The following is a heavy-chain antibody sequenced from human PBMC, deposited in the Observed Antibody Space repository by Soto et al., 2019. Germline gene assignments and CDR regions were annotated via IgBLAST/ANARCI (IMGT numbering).Heavy chain of an antibody. D-gene: IGHD2-15*01. J-gene: IGHJ4*02. Sequence: QVQLVQSGAEVKKPGSSVKVSCKASGGTFSGYTISWVRRAPGQGLEWMGGITPILGIANYAQKFQGRVTITADKSTSTAYMELSSLRSEDTAVYYCASNPGYCSGGSCYVYWGQGTLVTVSS. V-gene: IGHV1-69*02. CDR3: ASNPGYCSGGSCYVY. CDR1: GGTFSGYT. CDR2: ITPILGIA.